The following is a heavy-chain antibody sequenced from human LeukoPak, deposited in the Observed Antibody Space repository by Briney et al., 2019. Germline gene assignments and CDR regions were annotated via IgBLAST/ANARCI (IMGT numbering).Heavy chain of an antibody. Sequence: PSETLSLTRTVSGGSISSYYWSWIRQPPRKGLEWIGYIDYSGSTNYNPSLKSRVTISVGTSKNQFSLKLTSVTAADTAVYYCARRRTTGLSGDMDFSGRGTTVTVSS. CDR3: ARRRTTGLSGDMDF. CDR2: IDYSGST. D-gene: IGHD2-2*01. V-gene: IGHV4-59*08. CDR1: GGSISSYY. J-gene: IGHJ6*03.